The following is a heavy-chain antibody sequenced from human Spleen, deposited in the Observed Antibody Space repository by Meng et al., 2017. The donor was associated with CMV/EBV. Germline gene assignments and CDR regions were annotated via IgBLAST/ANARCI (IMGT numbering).Heavy chain of an antibody. V-gene: IGHV3-74*01. D-gene: IGHD2-15*01. CDR1: GFTFSSYW. CDR3: ARDTRTLYYYGMDV. CDR2: INSDGSST. J-gene: IGHJ6*02. Sequence: GESLKISCAASGFTFSSYWMHWVRQAPGKGLVWVSRINSDGSSTSYADSVKGRFTISRDNAKNTLYLQMNSLRAEDTAVYYCARDTRTLYYYGMDVWGQGTTVTVSS.